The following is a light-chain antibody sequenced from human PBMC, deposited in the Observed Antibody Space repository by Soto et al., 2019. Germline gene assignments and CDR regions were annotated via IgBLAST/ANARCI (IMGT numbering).Light chain of an antibody. CDR3: QQGGNWPLT. V-gene: IGKV3-11*01. J-gene: IGKJ5*01. CDR2: AAS. Sequence: IVLTQSPATLSLSPGERATLSCRASQSVSSYLAWYQQKPGQAPRLLIYAASSRAAGIPDGFSGSGSGTDFTLTISRLEPEDFAVYYCQQGGNWPLTFGQGTRLEIK. CDR1: QSVSSY.